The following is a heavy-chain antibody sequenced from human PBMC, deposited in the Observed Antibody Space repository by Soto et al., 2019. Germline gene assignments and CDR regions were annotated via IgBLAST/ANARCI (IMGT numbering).Heavy chain of an antibody. CDR1: GDSVSSNSAA. V-gene: IGHV6-1*01. D-gene: IGHD1-26*01. CDR2: TYYRSKWYN. J-gene: IGHJ6*02. CDR3: ARGRLRYSGSYRPHYYYGMDV. Sequence: SQPLSLTCAISGDSVSSNSAAWNWIRQSPSRGLEWLGRTYYRSKWYNDYAVSVKSRITINPDTSKNQFSLQLNSVTPEDTAVYYCARGRLRYSGSYRPHYYYGMDVWGQGTTVTVSS.